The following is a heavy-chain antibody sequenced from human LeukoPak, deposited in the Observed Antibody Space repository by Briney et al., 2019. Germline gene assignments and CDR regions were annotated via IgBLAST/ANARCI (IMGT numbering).Heavy chain of an antibody. Sequence: SETLSLTCTVSGGSISSYYWSWIRQPPGKGLEWIGYIYYSGSTNYNPSLKSRVTISVDTSKNQFSLKLSSVTAADTAVYYCARDRGLGGLDYWGQGTLVTVSS. D-gene: IGHD3-10*01. CDR1: GGSISSYY. CDR2: IYYSGST. CDR3: ARDRGLGGLDY. V-gene: IGHV4-59*01. J-gene: IGHJ4*02.